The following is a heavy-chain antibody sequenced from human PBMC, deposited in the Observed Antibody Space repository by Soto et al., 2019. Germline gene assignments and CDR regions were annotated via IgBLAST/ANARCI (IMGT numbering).Heavy chain of an antibody. V-gene: IGHV1-46*01. Sequence: ASLKVSCKASGYTFTSYYMHWVRQAPGQGLEWMGIINPSGGSTSYAQKFQGRVTMTRDTSTSTVYMELSSLRSEDTAVYYCASPSNYSYYYYGMDVWGQGTTVTVSS. J-gene: IGHJ6*02. CDR2: INPSGGST. CDR1: GYTFTSYY. D-gene: IGHD1-7*01. CDR3: ASPSNYSYYYYGMDV.